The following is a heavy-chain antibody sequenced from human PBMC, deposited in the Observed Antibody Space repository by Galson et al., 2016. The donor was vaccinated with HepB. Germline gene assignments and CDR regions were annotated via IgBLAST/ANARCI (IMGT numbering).Heavy chain of an antibody. CDR3: ARDRDSSGWKDAFDI. CDR2: IYYSGTT. CDR1: GGSISSDGYF. D-gene: IGHD6-19*01. J-gene: IGHJ3*02. V-gene: IGHV4-30-4*01. Sequence: TLSLTCTVSGGSISSDGYFWSWIRQPPGKGLEWIGYIYYSGTTYYNPSLKSRVTISVDTSKNQFSLKLSSVTAADTAVYYCARDRDSSGWKDAFDIWGQGTMVTVSS.